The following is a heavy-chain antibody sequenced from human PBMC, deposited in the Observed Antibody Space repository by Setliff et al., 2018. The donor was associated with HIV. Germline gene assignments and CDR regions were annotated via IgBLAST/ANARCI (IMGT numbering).Heavy chain of an antibody. CDR2: MYTSGRI. V-gene: IGHV4-61*09. CDR3: AREPNGDWGNFWYFDL. CDR1: GGSISSDSYS. J-gene: IGHJ2*01. D-gene: IGHD7-27*01. Sequence: SETLSLTCTVSGGSISSDSYSWSWIRQPAGKGLEWIGHMYTSGRIDYNPSLKSRVTISVDTSKNQFFLKLTSVTAADPAVYFCAREPNGDWGNFWYFDLWGRGTLVTVSS.